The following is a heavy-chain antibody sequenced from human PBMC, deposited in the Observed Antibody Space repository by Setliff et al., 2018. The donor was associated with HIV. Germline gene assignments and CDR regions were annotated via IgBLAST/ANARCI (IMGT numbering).Heavy chain of an antibody. J-gene: IGHJ4*02. CDR3: AAPSSVYIFGVLTPVSFDY. CDR1: GDTLTKLS. D-gene: IGHD3-3*02. CDR2: FDHEEGKI. Sequence: VASVKVSCKVSGDTLTKLSIYWVRQAPGKGLEWMGGFDHEEGKIIYAQKFQGRVSMTEDTSTDTAYIDLSSLRSDDTAVYYCAAPSSVYIFGVLTPVSFDYWGQGTLVTVSS. V-gene: IGHV1-24*01.